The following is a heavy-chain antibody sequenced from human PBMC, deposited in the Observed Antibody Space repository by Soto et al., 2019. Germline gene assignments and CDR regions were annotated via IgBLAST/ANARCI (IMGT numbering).Heavy chain of an antibody. D-gene: IGHD3-16*01. CDR3: AKAYFVWSSEQPYYFDY. V-gene: IGHV3-NL1*01. Sequence: GGSLRLSCAASGFTFSSYGMHWVRQAPGKGLEWVSVICGCGGRSYYADSVKGRFTISRDNSKSTLYLQMNSLRAEDTAVYYCAKAYFVWSSEQPYYFDYWGQGTLVTVSS. CDR2: ICGCGGRS. J-gene: IGHJ4*02. CDR1: GFTFSSYG.